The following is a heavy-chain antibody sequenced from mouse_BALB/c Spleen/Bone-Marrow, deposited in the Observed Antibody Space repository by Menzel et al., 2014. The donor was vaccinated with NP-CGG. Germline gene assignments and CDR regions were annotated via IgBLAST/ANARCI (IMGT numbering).Heavy chain of an antibody. CDR2: ILPGSGNT. V-gene: IGHV1-9*01. CDR3: AREGITTVVEKDY. Sequence: QVQLQQSGAELMKTGASVKISCKATGYTFSSYWIEWVKQRPGHGLEWIGEILPGSGNTNYNEKFKDKATFTADTSSNTAYMQLSSLTSEDSAVYYCAREGITTVVEKDYWGQGTSVTVSS. CDR1: GYTFSSYW. D-gene: IGHD1-1*01. J-gene: IGHJ4*01.